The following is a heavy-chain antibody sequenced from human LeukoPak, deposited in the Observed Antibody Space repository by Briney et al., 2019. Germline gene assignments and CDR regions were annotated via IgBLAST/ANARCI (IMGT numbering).Heavy chain of an antibody. CDR1: GFTFSSYA. CDR3: ARGEGALHQ. Sequence: GGSLRLSCAASGFTFSSYAMHWVRQAPGKGLEWVANIKEDGSEKCYVVSVKGRFTISRDNAKSSLYLQMNSLRAEDTAMYYCARGEGALHQWGQGTLVTVSS. D-gene: IGHD3-10*01. V-gene: IGHV3-7*01. CDR2: IKEDGSEK. J-gene: IGHJ4*02.